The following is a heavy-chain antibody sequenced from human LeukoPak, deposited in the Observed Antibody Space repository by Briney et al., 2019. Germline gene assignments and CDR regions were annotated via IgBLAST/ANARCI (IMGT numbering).Heavy chain of an antibody. V-gene: IGHV4-61*08. CDR1: GGSIRSGDYS. Sequence: PSETLSLTRTVSGGSIRSGDYSWNWIRQHPGKGLEWIGYIYYSGSTYYNPSLKSRVTISVDTSKNQFSLKLSSVTAADTAVYYCARDYYDRHLDPGSLIFDPWGQGTLVTVSS. CDR3: ARDYYDRHLDPGSLIFDP. CDR2: IYYSGST. D-gene: IGHD3-22*01. J-gene: IGHJ5*02.